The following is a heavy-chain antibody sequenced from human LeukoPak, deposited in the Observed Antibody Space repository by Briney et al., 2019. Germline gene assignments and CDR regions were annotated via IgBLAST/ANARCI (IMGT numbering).Heavy chain of an antibody. J-gene: IGHJ4*02. CDR3: ARGGVTMVRGVIDY. CDR1: GFTFSSYA. V-gene: IGHV3-30-3*01. Sequence: GGSLRLSCAASGFTFSSYAMHWVRQAPGKGLEWVAVISYDGSNKYYADSVKGRFTISRDNSKNTLYLQMNSLRAEDTAVYYCARGGVTMVRGVIDYWGQGTLVTVSS. CDR2: ISYDGSNK. D-gene: IGHD3-10*01.